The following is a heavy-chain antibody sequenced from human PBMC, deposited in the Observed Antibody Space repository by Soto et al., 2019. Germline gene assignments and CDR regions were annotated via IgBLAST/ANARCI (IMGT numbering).Heavy chain of an antibody. Sequence: LTCAASRGSISSSNRWTWVRQATGKGLEWVGRIKSEGSGGTTDYAAPVKGRFTISRDESINTLDLQMNNLKSEDLAVYYCARSWTYFSDNSVSGQRTMVTVSS. CDR2: IKSEGSGGTT. V-gene: IGHV3-15*03. CDR3: ARSWTYFSDNSV. J-gene: IGHJ3*01. D-gene: IGHD3-22*01. CDR1: RGSISSSNR.